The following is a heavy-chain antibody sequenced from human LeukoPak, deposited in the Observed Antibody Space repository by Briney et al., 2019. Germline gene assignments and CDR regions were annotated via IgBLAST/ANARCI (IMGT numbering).Heavy chain of an antibody. V-gene: IGHV1-8*03. CDR3: ARGQQQPDY. J-gene: IGHJ4*02. CDR2: MNPNSGNT. CDR1: GYTFTSYG. Sequence: ASVKVSCKASGYTFTSYGISWVRQAPGQGLEWMGWMNPNSGNTGYAQKFQGRVTITRNTSISTAYMELSSLRSEDTAVYYCARGQQQPDYWGQGTLVTVSS. D-gene: IGHD6-13*01.